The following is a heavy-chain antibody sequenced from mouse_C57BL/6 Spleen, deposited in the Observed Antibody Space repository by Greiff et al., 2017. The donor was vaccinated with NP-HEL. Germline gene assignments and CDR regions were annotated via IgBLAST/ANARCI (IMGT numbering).Heavy chain of an antibody. CDR2: INPNNGGT. D-gene: IGHD1-1*01. J-gene: IGHJ3*01. CDR3: ARRYGSSFFFAY. CDR1: GYTFTDYN. V-gene: IGHV1-22*01. Sequence: EVQLQQSGPELVKPGASVKMSCKASGYTFTDYNMHWVKQSHGKSLEWIGYINPNNGGTSYNQKFKGKATLTVNKSSSTAYMELRSLTSEDSAVYYCARRYGSSFFFAYWGQGTLVTVSA.